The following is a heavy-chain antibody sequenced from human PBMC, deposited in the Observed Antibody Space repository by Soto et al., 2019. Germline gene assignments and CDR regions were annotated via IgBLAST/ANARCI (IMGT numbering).Heavy chain of an antibody. Sequence: QVQLVQSGAEVKKPGASVKVSCKASGYTFTSYDINWVRQATEQGLEWMGWMNPNSGNTGYAQKFQGRVTMTRNTSISTAYMELSSLRSEDTAVYYCARGMSNRGVNWFDPWGQGTLVTVSS. D-gene: IGHD3-10*01. V-gene: IGHV1-8*01. J-gene: IGHJ5*02. CDR3: ARGMSNRGVNWFDP. CDR2: MNPNSGNT. CDR1: GYTFTSYD.